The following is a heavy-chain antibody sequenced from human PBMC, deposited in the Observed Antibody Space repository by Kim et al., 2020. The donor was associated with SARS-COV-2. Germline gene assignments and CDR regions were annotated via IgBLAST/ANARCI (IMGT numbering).Heavy chain of an antibody. Sequence: GGSLRLSCAASGFTFSSYGMHWVRQAPGKGLEWVAVISYDGSNKYYADSVKGRFTISRDNSKNTLYLQMNSLRAEDTAVYYCAKVGIAAAPFDYWGQGTLVTVSS. CDR1: GFTFSSYG. CDR3: AKVGIAAAPFDY. CDR2: ISYDGSNK. J-gene: IGHJ4*02. V-gene: IGHV3-30*18. D-gene: IGHD6-13*01.